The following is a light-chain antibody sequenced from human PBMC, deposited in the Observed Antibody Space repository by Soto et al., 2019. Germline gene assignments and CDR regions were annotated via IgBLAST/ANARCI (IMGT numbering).Light chain of an antibody. Sequence: EVVLTQSPATLSLSPGERATLSCRASQNVRTFLDWYQQKPGQAPRLLIYGASNRATGIPARFSGSGSGTDFTLTNSSLEPEDCAVYYCQQHSHWPPWTFGQGNRVEIQ. V-gene: IGKV3-11*01. CDR3: QQHSHWPPWT. CDR1: QNVRTF. CDR2: GAS. J-gene: IGKJ1*01.